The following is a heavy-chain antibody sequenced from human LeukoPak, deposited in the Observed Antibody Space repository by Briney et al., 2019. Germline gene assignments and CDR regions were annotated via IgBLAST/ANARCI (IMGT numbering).Heavy chain of an antibody. V-gene: IGHV3-9*01. CDR3: AKGPRAAASYYFDY. D-gene: IGHD6-13*01. J-gene: IGHJ4*02. CDR1: GFTFDDYA. Sequence: GGSLRLSCAASGFTFDDYAMHWVRHAPGKGLEWVSGISWNSGSIGYADSVKGRFTISRDNAKNSLYPQINSLRAEDTALYYCAKGPRAAASYYFDYWGQGTLVTVSS. CDR2: ISWNSGSI.